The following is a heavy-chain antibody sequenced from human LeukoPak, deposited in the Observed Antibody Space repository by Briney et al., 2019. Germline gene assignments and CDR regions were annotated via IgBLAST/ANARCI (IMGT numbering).Heavy chain of an antibody. CDR2: IFSGGST. V-gene: IGHV3-53*01. CDR3: ARGGDGYNILFDY. Sequence: PGGSLRLSCAASGFTFSSNYMSWVRQAPGKGLGWVSVIFSGGSTYYADSVKGRFTLSRDNSKNTRYLQMNSLRVEGPAVYYCARGGDGYNILFDYWGQGTLVTVSS. CDR1: GFTFSSNY. J-gene: IGHJ4*02. D-gene: IGHD5-24*01.